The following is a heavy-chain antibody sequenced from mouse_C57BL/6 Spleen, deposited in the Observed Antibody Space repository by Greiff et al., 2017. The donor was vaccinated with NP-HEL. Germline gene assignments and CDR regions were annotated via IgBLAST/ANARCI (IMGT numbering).Heavy chain of an antibody. Sequence: EVKLVESGGGLVQPGGSMKLSCAASGFTFSDSWMDWVRQSPEKGLEWVAEIRNKANNHATYYAESVKGRFTISRDDSKSSVYLQMNSLRAEDTGIYYCTRRSSGSHYYAMDYWGQGTSVTVSS. V-gene: IGHV6-6*01. D-gene: IGHD3-2*02. CDR3: TRRSSGSHYYAMDY. CDR1: GFTFSDSW. J-gene: IGHJ4*01. CDR2: IRNKANNHAT.